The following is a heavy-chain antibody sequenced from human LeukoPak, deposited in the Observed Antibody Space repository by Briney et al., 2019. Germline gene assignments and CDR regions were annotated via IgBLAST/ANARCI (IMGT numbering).Heavy chain of an antibody. CDR1: GITLSNYG. Sequence: GGSLRLSCAVSGITLSNYGMSWVRQAPGKGLEWVAGIRGSGGGTNYADSVKGRFTVSRDNYKNTLYLQMNSLGAEDTAVYFCAKRGVVIRVILVGFHKEAYYFDSWGQGALVTVSS. J-gene: IGHJ4*02. CDR2: IRGSGGGT. D-gene: IGHD3-22*01. V-gene: IGHV3-23*01. CDR3: AKRGVVIRVILVGFHKEAYYFDS.